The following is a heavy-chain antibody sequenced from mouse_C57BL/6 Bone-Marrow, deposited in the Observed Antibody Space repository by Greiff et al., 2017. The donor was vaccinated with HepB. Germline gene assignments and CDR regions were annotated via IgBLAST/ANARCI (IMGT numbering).Heavy chain of an antibody. J-gene: IGHJ2*01. CDR3: TRGPYGNSPYYFDY. V-gene: IGHV1-5*01. CDR1: GYTFTSYW. Sequence: EVQGVESGTVLARPGASVKMSCKTSGYTFTSYWMHWVKQRPGQGLEWIGAIYPGNSDTSYNQKFKGKAKLTAVTSASTAYMELSSLTNEDSAVYYCTRGPYGNSPYYFDYWGQGTTLTVSS. D-gene: IGHD2-1*01. CDR2: IYPGNSDT.